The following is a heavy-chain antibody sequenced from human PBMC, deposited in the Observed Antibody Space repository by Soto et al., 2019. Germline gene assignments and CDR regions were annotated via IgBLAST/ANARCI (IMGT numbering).Heavy chain of an antibody. CDR1: GFTFSSYS. D-gene: IGHD7-27*01. CDR2: ISSSSSYI. J-gene: IGHJ6*02. Sequence: PGGSLRLSCAASGFTFSSYSMYWVRQAPGKGLEWVSSISSSSSYIYYADSVKGRFTISRDNAKNSLYLQMNSLRVEDTAVYYCGLGPTYYGMDVWGQGTTVTVSS. CDR3: GLGPTYYGMDV. V-gene: IGHV3-21*01.